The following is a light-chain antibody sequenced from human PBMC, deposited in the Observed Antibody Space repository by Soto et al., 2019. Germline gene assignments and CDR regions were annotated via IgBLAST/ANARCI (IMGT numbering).Light chain of an antibody. J-gene: IGKJ1*01. CDR2: KAS. CDR3: QEYNTLWT. CDR1: QSISSW. V-gene: IGKV1-5*03. Sequence: DIQMTQSPSTLSASLGDRVTITCRASQSISSWLAWYQQKPGKAPKLLIYKASTLQTGVPSRFSGSGSGLEFTLTISSLQPDDFATYYCQEYNTLWTFGQGTEVEMK.